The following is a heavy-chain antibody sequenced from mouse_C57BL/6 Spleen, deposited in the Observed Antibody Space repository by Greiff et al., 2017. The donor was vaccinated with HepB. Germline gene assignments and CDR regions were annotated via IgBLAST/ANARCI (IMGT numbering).Heavy chain of an antibody. D-gene: IGHD1-1*01. J-gene: IGHJ2*01. Sequence: EVKLMESGGDLVKPGGSLKLSCAASGFTFSSYGMSWVRQTPDKRLEWVATISSGGSYTYYPDSVKGRFTISRDNAKNTLYLQMSSLKSEDTAMYYCARPSSYYGSSYGFDYWGQGTTLTVSS. CDR1: GFTFSSYG. CDR2: ISSGGSYT. V-gene: IGHV5-6*01. CDR3: ARPSSYYGSSYGFDY.